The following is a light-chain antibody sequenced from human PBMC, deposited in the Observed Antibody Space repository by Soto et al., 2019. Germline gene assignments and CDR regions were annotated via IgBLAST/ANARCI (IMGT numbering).Light chain of an antibody. CDR1: QSVARD. CDR2: RAS. CDR3: QQHTISMYT. J-gene: IGKJ2*01. V-gene: IGKV3-20*01. Sequence: EIVLTQSPGTLSLSPGETATLSCRASQSVARDLSWYQQKPGQAPRLLISRASTGATGIPDRFSGSGSGTDFTLTIHRLEPEDSAVYYCQQHTISMYTFGQGTKLEIK.